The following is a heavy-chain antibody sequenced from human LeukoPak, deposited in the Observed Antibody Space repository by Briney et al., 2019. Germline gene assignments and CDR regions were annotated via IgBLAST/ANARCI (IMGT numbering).Heavy chain of an antibody. J-gene: IGHJ4*02. Sequence: PGRSLRLSCAASGFTFSSYGMHWVRQAPGKGLEWVALISYDGNNKYYADSVKGRFTISRDNSKNTLYLQMNSLKAEDTAVYYCAKDMDHDYDDYGFDYWGQGTLVTVSS. CDR2: ISYDGNNK. CDR3: AKDMDHDYDDYGFDY. D-gene: IGHD4-17*01. CDR1: GFTFSSYG. V-gene: IGHV3-30*18.